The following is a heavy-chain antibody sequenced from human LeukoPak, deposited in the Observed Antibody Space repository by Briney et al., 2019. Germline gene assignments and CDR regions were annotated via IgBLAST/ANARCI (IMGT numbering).Heavy chain of an antibody. Sequence: SQTLSLTCAISGDSVSINSATWNWIRLSPSRGLEWLGSTYYRSKWYNDYAVSVKSQITINSDTSKNQFSLQLKSVTPEDTAIYRCERRFGGGLVNWGQGTLVTVSS. J-gene: IGHJ4*02. CDR3: ERRFGGGLVN. V-gene: IGHV6-1*01. CDR1: GDSVSINSAT. CDR2: TYYRSKWYN. D-gene: IGHD3-10*01.